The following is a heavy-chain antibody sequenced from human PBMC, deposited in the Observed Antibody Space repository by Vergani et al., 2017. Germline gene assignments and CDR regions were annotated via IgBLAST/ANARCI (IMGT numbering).Heavy chain of an antibody. Sequence: QVQLLESGPGLLKPSETLSLTCSVSGYSITSGYYWGWIRQSPGRGLEWIGSIYHTGSAYYNPSLKSRVTVSVDTSMNQVSLKLNSVTAADTAVYYCVRTVALXFGETKDGGWFDPWGQGTLVTVTS. CDR3: VRTVALXFGETKDGGWFDP. J-gene: IGHJ5*02. CDR1: GYSITSGYY. CDR2: IYHTGSA. V-gene: IGHV4-38-2*01. D-gene: IGHD3-10*01.